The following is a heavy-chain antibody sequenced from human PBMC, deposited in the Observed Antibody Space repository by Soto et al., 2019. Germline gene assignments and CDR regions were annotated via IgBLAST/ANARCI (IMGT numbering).Heavy chain of an antibody. V-gene: IGHV4-4*02. Sequence: QVQLQESGPGLVKPSGTLSLTCAVSGGSISSSYWWSWVRQPPGKGLEWIGEIYHSGSTNYNPSLKSRVTISVYKSKNQFSLKLSSVTAADTAVYYCARVSGSYYYAMDVWGHGTTVTVSS. J-gene: IGHJ6*02. D-gene: IGHD1-26*01. CDR2: IYHSGST. CDR3: ARVSGSYYYAMDV. CDR1: GGSISSSYW.